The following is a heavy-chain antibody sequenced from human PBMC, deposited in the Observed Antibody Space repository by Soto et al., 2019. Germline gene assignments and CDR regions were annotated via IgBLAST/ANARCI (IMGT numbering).Heavy chain of an antibody. CDR2: MNPNSGNT. J-gene: IGHJ6*03. CDR3: ARSQLLVAGYYYYYMDV. D-gene: IGHD2-2*01. V-gene: IGHV1-8*01. Sequence: ASVKVSCKASGYTFTSYDINWVRQATGQGLERMGWMNPNSGNTGYAQKFQGRVTMTRNTSISTAYMELSSLRSEDTAVYYCARSQLLVAGYYYYYMDVWGKGTTVTVSS. CDR1: GYTFTSYD.